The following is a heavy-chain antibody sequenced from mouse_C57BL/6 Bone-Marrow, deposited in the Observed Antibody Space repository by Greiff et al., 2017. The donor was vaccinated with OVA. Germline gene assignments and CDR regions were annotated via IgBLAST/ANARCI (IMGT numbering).Heavy chain of an antibody. Sequence: EVKVVESGGGLVKPGGSLKLSCAASGFTFSDYGMHWVRQAPEKGLEWVAYISSGSGTIYYADTVKGRFTISRDNAKNTLFLQMTSLRSEDTAMYYCAREGLRLTYWYFDVWGTGTTVTVSS. CDR1: GFTFSDYG. V-gene: IGHV5-17*01. CDR3: AREGLRLTYWYFDV. CDR2: ISSGSGTI. J-gene: IGHJ1*03. D-gene: IGHD2-4*01.